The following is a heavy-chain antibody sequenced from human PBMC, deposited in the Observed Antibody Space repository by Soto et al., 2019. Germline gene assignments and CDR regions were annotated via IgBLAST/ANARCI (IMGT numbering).Heavy chain of an antibody. CDR3: ARQRTTVVTQAYFDH. CDR1: GESISSSSYY. D-gene: IGHD2-21*02. CDR2: IFYSGRT. Sequence: NPSETLALTCIVSGESISSSSYYWAGFPQPPGKGLGCLGSIFYSGRTYYNPSFKSRVTISIDTSKNQFSLKLSSVTATDTAVYYCARQRTTVVTQAYFDHWGQGALVTVSS. V-gene: IGHV4-39*01. J-gene: IGHJ4*02.